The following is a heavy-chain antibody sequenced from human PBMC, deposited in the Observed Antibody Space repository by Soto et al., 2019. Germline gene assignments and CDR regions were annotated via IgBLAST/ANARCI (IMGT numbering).Heavy chain of an antibody. CDR2: IYYSGST. CDR3: ARDSPDILTGSPTLDV. V-gene: IGHV4-31*03. D-gene: IGHD3-9*01. CDR1: GGSISSGVYY. J-gene: IGHJ6*02. Sequence: SETLSLTCTVSGGSISSGVYYWSWIRQHPGKGLEWIGYIYYSGSTYYNPSLKSRVTISVDTSKNQFSLKLSSVTAADTAVYYCARDSPDILTGSPTLDVWGQGTTVTVSS.